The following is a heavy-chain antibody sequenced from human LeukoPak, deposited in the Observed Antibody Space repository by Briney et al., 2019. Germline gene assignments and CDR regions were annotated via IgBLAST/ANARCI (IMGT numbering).Heavy chain of an antibody. CDR2: ISWNSGSI. CDR1: GFTFDDYA. Sequence: PGGSLRLSCAAPGFTFDDYAMHWVRQAPGKGLEWVSGISWNSGSIGYADSVKGRFTISRDNAKNSLYLQMNSLRAEDTAVYYCPRDLFDYGSGFDYWGQGRLVTVSS. J-gene: IGHJ4*02. CDR3: PRDLFDYGSGFDY. D-gene: IGHD3-16*01. V-gene: IGHV3-9*01.